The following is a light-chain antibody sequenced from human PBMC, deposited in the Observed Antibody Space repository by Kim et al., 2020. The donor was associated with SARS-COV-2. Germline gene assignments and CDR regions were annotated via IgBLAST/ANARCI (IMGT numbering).Light chain of an antibody. CDR3: SSYASRSTNYV. Sequence: QSLPTTCTGASSDVGGPNYVSWYQQHPGKAPKVMIYDVSNRPSGVSNRFSGSKSGNTASLTISGLQAEDEADYYCSSYASRSTNYVFGTGTQLTVL. CDR1: SSDVGGPNY. J-gene: IGLJ1*01. CDR2: DVS. V-gene: IGLV2-14*03.